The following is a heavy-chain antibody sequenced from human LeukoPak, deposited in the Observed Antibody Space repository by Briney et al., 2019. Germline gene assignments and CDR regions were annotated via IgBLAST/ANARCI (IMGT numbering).Heavy chain of an antibody. D-gene: IGHD3-9*01. Sequence: SETLSLTCAVYGGSFSSYYWSWIRQPPGKGLEWIGESNHSGSTKYNPSLESRVTISVDTSKKQFSLKLSSVTAADTAVYYCARSGLRYFDWLLYFDYWGQGTLVTVSS. CDR1: GGSFSSYY. CDR3: ARSGLRYFDWLLYFDY. CDR2: SNHSGST. J-gene: IGHJ4*02. V-gene: IGHV4-34*01.